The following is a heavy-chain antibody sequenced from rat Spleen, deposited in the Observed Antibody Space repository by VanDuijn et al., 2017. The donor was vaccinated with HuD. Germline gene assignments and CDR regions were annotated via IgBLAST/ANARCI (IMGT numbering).Heavy chain of an antibody. D-gene: IGHD1-10*01. CDR3: ATYTNYFFEH. CDR2: ISYDGSNS. CDR1: GFTFSDYF. V-gene: IGHV5-29*01. J-gene: IGHJ2*01. Sequence: EVQLVESDGGLVQPGGSLKLSCAASGFTFSDYFMTWVRQAPPKGLEWVATISYDGSNSYYRDSVKGRFTVSRDNGKSTLYLQMDSLRSEDTATYYCATYTNYFFEHWGQGVMVTVSS.